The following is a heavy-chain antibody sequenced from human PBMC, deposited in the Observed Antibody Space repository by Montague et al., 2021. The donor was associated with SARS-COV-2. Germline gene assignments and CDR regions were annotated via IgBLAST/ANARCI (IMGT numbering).Heavy chain of an antibody. V-gene: IGHV4-59*01. Sequence: SETLSLTCTVSGASMSGSYWGWVRQPPGKGPEWIGNIYSGGSTHYNPSLKSRVTISVDTSKSQFSLRLTSVTAADTAVYYCVREGRSSAYAMDYWGRGTLVTVSS. J-gene: IGHJ4*02. D-gene: IGHD3-22*01. CDR1: GASMSGSY. CDR2: IYSGGST. CDR3: VREGRSSAYAMDY.